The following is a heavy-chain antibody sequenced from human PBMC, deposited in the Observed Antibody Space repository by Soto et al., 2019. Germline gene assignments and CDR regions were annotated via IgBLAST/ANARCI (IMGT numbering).Heavy chain of an antibody. V-gene: IGHV3-64*01. J-gene: IGHJ4*02. CDR3: ARGPGYYFDY. CDR2: ISSNGGST. CDR1: GFTISSYA. Sequence: WGSLRLSCAASGFTISSYAMRWVRQAPGKGLEYVSAISSNGGSTYYANSVKGRFTISRDNSKNTLYLQMGSLIAEDMAVYYCARGPGYYFDYWGQGTLVTVSS.